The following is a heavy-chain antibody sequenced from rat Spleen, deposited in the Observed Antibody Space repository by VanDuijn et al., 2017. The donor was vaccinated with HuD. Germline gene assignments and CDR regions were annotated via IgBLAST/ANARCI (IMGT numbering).Heavy chain of an antibody. CDR3: TRLRLQWSYWYFDF. D-gene: IGHD1-1*01. J-gene: IGHJ1*01. CDR1: GFTFSNYD. Sequence: EVQLVESGGGLVQPGRSLKLSCAASGFTFSNYDMAWIRQAPGKGLEWVASITNTGGSTYYPDSVKGRFTISRDNAKSTLYLQMNSLRSEDTATYYCTRLRLQWSYWYFDFWGPGTMVTVSS. V-gene: IGHV5S23*01. CDR2: ITNTGGST.